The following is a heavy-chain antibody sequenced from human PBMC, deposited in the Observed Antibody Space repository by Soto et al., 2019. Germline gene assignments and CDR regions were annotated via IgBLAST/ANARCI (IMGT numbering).Heavy chain of an antibody. Sequence: QVQLRESGPGLVKPSQTLSLTCTVSGGSISSGGNFWSWLRQHPEKGLEGIGYIYYSGSTHYNPSLKSRVIISVDTSKNQFSLKLSSVTAADTAVYYCARGRNYHFDSSYNWFDPWGQGTLVTVSS. CDR2: IYYSGST. CDR1: GGSISSGGNF. V-gene: IGHV4-31*03. J-gene: IGHJ5*02. D-gene: IGHD3-22*01. CDR3: ARGRNYHFDSSYNWFDP.